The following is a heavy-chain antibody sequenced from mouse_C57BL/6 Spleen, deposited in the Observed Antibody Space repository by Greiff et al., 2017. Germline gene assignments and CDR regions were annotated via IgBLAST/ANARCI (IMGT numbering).Heavy chain of an antibody. CDR2: IYPRSGNT. Sequence: QVQLQQSGAELARPGASVKLSCKASGYTFTSYGISWVKQRTGQGLEWIGEIYPRSGNTYYNEKFKGKATLTADKSSSTAYMELRSLTSEDSAVYFCAREGGYDYSYAMDYWGQGTSVTVSS. CDR1: GYTFTSYG. J-gene: IGHJ4*01. D-gene: IGHD2-4*01. V-gene: IGHV1-81*01. CDR3: AREGGYDYSYAMDY.